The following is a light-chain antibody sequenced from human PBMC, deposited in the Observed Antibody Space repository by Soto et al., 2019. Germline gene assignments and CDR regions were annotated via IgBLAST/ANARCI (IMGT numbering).Light chain of an antibody. CDR1: SSDVGSYNL. CDR2: EGG. Sequence: QSVLTQPPSASGSPGQSVTISCTGTSSDVGSYNLVSWYQQHPGKAPKLMIYEGGKRPSGVSNRFSGSKSGNTASLTISGLQAEDEADYYCCSYEGSSTPFVFGTGTKVTVL. CDR3: CSYEGSSTPFV. J-gene: IGLJ1*01. V-gene: IGLV2-23*01.